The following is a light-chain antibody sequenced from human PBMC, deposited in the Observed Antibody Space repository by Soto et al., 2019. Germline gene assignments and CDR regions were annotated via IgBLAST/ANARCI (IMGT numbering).Light chain of an antibody. CDR2: DDS. CDR3: QVWDTTSDHWM. Sequence: SYELTQPPSVSVAPRRTATITCGGNNIGSRSVHWYQQKSGQAPVLVVFDDSVRPSGIPERISGYNSGNTATLTISGVEAGDEADYYCQVWDTTSDHWMFGGGTKVTVL. J-gene: IGLJ3*02. V-gene: IGLV3-21*02. CDR1: NIGSRS.